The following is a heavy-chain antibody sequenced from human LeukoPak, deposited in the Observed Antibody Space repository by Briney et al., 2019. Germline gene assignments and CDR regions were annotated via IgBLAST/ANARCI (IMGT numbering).Heavy chain of an antibody. J-gene: IGHJ5*02. D-gene: IGHD5-12*01. CDR1: GYTFTGYY. CDR2: INPNSGGT. Sequence: ASVKVSCKASGYTFTGYYIHWVRQAPGQGLEWMGWINPNSGGTNYAQKFQGRVTMTRDTSISTAYMELSRLRSDDTAVYYCARDMSPDIVATIPPGWFDPWGQGTLVTVSS. V-gene: IGHV1-2*02. CDR3: ARDMSPDIVATIPPGWFDP.